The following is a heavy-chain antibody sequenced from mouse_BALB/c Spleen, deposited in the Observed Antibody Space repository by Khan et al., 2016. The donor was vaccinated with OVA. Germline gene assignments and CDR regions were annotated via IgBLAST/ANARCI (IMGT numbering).Heavy chain of an antibody. D-gene: IGHD2-4*01. V-gene: IGHV2-2*02. J-gene: IGHJ3*01. CDR2: IWSAGST. CDR1: GFSLTNYS. CDR3: ARRGYDYGRGALFAY. Sequence: QVQLKQSGPGLVQPSQSLSITCTVSGFSLTNYSVHRVRQSPGKGLEWLGVIWSAGSTDYNAAFISRLTIRKDNSRSQVFFKMNSLQPNDTAIYYCARRGYDYGRGALFAYWGQGTLVTVSA.